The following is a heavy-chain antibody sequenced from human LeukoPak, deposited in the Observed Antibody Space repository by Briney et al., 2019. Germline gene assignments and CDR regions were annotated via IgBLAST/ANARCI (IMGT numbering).Heavy chain of an antibody. CDR2: INHSGST. D-gene: IGHD6-19*01. J-gene: IGHJ4*02. V-gene: IGHV4-34*01. CDR1: GGSFSGYY. Sequence: SETLSLTCAVYGGSFSGYYWSWIRQPPGKGLEWIGEINHSGSTNYNPSLKSRVTISVDTSKNQFSLKLSSVTAADTAVYYCAGGTQWLVLFVWGQGTLVTVSS. CDR3: AGGTQWLVLFV.